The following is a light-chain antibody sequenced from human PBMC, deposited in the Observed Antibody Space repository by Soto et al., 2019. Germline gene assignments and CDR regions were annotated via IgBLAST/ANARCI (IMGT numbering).Light chain of an antibody. CDR2: EVS. J-gene: IGLJ1*01. CDR1: SGDVGGYNY. CDR3: ISYTSSSLYV. V-gene: IGLV2-14*01. Sequence: QCALTQPASVSGSPGQSITISCTGTSGDVGGYNYVSWYQQHPGKAPKLMIYEVSNRPSGVSNRFSGSKSGNTASLTISGLQAEDEADYYCISYTSSSLYVFGTGTKVTVL.